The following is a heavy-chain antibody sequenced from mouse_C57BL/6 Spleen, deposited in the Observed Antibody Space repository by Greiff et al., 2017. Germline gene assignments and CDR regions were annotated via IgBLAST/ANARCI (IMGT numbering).Heavy chain of an antibody. V-gene: IGHV1-52*01. CDR3: AREGRAQATSHFDY. CDR2: IDPSDSET. CDR1: GYTFTSSW. J-gene: IGHJ2*01. D-gene: IGHD3-2*02. Sequence: VQLQQPGAELVRPGSSVKLSCKASGYTFTSSWMPWVKQRPIQGLEWIGNIDPSDSETHYNQKFKDKATLTVDKSSSTAYMQLSSLTSEDSAVYYCAREGRAQATSHFDYWGQGTTLTVSS.